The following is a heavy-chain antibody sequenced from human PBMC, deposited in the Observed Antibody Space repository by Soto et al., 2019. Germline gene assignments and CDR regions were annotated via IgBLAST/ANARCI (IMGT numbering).Heavy chain of an antibody. Sequence: QVQLVQSGAEVKKPGASVKVSCKASGYTFTSYGISWVRQAPGQGLEWMGWISAYNGNTNYAQKLQGRVTMTTDTPTSTAYMELRSLRSDDTAVYYCARDSSPGYSYGGWFDPWGQGTLVTVSS. V-gene: IGHV1-18*01. CDR2: ISAYNGNT. J-gene: IGHJ5*02. CDR3: ARDSSPGYSYGGWFDP. CDR1: GYTFTSYG. D-gene: IGHD5-18*01.